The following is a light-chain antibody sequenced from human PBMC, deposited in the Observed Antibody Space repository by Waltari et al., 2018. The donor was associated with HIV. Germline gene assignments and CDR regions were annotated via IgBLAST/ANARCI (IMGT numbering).Light chain of an antibody. Sequence: EVMLPQSPATLSVSPGETVTLSCRASQSVGASLAWYQHRPGQSPRRLVYGAYTTAPGVPARFRGRGFGTDFTLTISNLQSGDFAVYFCQQYSTWPLYTFGQGTKLEI. CDR1: QSVGAS. CDR3: QQYSTWPLYT. CDR2: GAY. V-gene: IGKV3-15*01. J-gene: IGKJ2*01.